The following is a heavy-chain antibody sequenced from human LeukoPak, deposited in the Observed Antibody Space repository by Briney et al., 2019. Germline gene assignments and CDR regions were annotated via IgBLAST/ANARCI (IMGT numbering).Heavy chain of an antibody. J-gene: IGHJ6*02. D-gene: IGHD2-15*01. CDR3: AREIGYCSGGSCYYYGMDV. Sequence: KPSETLSLTCAVYGGSFSGYYWSWIRQPPGKGLEWIGEINHSGSTNYNPSLKSRVTISVDTSKNQFSLKLSSVTAADTAVYYCAREIGYCSGGSCYYYGMDVWGQGTAVTVSS. CDR2: INHSGST. V-gene: IGHV4-34*01. CDR1: GGSFSGYY.